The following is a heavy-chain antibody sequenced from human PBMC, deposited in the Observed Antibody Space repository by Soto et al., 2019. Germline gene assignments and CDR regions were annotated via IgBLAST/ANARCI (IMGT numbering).Heavy chain of an antibody. CDR1: GGSISSSSYY. V-gene: IGHV4-39*01. J-gene: IGHJ5*01. D-gene: IGHD6-19*01. CDR2: IYYSGST. CDR3: ARHGFKSSGWFGY. Sequence: PSETLSLTCTVSGGSISSSSYYWGWIRQPPGKGLEWIGSIYYSGSTYYNPSLKSRVTISVDTSKNQFSLKLSSVTAADTAVYYCARHGFKSSGWFGYWGQGTLVTVSS.